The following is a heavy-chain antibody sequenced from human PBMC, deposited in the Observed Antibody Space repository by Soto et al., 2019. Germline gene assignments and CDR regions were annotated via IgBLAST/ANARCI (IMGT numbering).Heavy chain of an antibody. Sequence: QVQLQESGPGLVKPSQTLSLTCTVSGGSISSGGYYWSWIRQHPGKGLEWIGYIYYSGSTYYNPSLKSRVTISGDTSKNQFSLKLRSVTAADTAVYYCARDQRRAYYDSRGARPKNKNAFDIWGQGTMVTVSS. D-gene: IGHD3-22*01. J-gene: IGHJ3*02. CDR1: GGSISSGGYY. CDR3: ARDQRRAYYDSRGARPKNKNAFDI. CDR2: IYYSGST. V-gene: IGHV4-31*03.